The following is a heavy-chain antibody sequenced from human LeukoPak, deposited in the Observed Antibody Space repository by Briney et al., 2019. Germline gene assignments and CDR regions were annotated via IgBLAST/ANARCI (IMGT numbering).Heavy chain of an antibody. J-gene: IGHJ4*02. Sequence: GGSLRLSCAASGFTFSSYEMKWVRQAPGKGLEWVSYISSSGTTIYYADSVKGRFTISRDNAKSSLYLQMNSLRADDTAVYYCARGRRYDYVWGSYRSYYFDYWGQGTLVTVSS. CDR3: ARGRRYDYVWGSYRSYYFDY. D-gene: IGHD3-16*02. CDR1: GFTFSSYE. V-gene: IGHV3-48*03. CDR2: ISSSGTTI.